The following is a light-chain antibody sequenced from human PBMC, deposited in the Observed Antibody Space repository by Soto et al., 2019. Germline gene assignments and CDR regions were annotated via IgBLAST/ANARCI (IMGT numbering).Light chain of an antibody. V-gene: IGKV3-15*01. J-gene: IGKJ2*01. Sequence: VMTQSPATLSVSPGERATLFCRASQSVDISLAWYQQKPGQTPRLLIYGASTRATGIPARFSGSGSGTEFTLTLSSLQSEDFAVYYCQQYHKWPPYTFGQGTKVEI. CDR1: QSVDIS. CDR2: GAS. CDR3: QQYHKWPPYT.